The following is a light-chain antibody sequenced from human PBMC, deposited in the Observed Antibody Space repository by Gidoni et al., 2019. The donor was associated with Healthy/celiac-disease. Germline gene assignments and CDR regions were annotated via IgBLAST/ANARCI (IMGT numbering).Light chain of an antibody. CDR2: QDS. CDR3: QAWDSSTGV. Sequence: SYELTQPPSVSVSPGQTAGITCSDDKLGDKYACWYQQKPGQSPILVIYQDSKRPSVSHERFSGSNSGNTATLTISGTQAMDEADYYCQAWDSSTGVFGGGTKLTVL. J-gene: IGLJ2*01. V-gene: IGLV3-1*01. CDR1: KLGDKY.